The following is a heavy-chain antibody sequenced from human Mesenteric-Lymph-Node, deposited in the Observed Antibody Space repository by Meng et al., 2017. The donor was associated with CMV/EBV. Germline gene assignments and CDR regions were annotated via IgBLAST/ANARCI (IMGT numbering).Heavy chain of an antibody. D-gene: IGHD2-2*01. CDR1: GDTFSSYV. CDR3: ARDKGSVCSRTSCSNGMDV. J-gene: IGHJ6*02. Sequence: SVKVSCKASGDTFSSYVISWVRQAPGQGLEWMGGIIPIFGTPNYAQKFQGRVTITTDESTSTAYMELNSLRSEDTAVYYCARDKGSVCSRTSCSNGMDVWGQGTTVTVSS. V-gene: IGHV1-69*05. CDR2: IIPIFGTP.